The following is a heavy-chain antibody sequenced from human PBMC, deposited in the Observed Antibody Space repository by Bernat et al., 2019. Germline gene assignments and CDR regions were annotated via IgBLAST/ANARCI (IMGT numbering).Heavy chain of an antibody. CDR3: SASGSWYGWFDP. V-gene: IGHV3-15*07. Sequence: EVQLVESGGGLVKPGGSLRLSCAASGFTFSNAWMNWVRQAPGKGLEWVGRIKSKTDGGTTDYAAPVKGRFTISRDDSKNTLYLQMNSLKTEDTAVYYCSASGSWYGWFDPWGQGTLVTVSS. CDR2: IKSKTDGGTT. D-gene: IGHD6-13*01. CDR1: GFTFSNAW. J-gene: IGHJ5*02.